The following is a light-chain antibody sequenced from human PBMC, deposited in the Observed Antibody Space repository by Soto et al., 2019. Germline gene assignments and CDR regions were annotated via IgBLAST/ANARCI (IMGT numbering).Light chain of an antibody. V-gene: IGKV1-27*01. CDR3: QKYNSAPPWT. CDR1: QDISKY. J-gene: IGKJ1*01. CDR2: DAS. Sequence: DIQMTQSPSSLSASVGDRVTITCRASQDISKYLAWYQQKPGKVPNLLIYDASTLQSGVPSRFSGSGSGTDFTLTISSLQPEDVATYYCQKYNSAPPWTFGLGTKVEIK.